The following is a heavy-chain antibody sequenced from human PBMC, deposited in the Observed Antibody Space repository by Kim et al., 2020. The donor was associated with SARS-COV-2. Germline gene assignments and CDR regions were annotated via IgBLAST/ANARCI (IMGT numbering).Heavy chain of an antibody. CDR2: INAANGYT. CDR3: ASGGTYSGSYVDYFDY. J-gene: IGHJ4*02. CDR1: GYTFTNFA. V-gene: IGHV1-3*01. D-gene: IGHD1-26*01. Sequence: ASVKVSCKASGYTFTNFAVHWMRQAPGQRLEWMGWINAANGYTKYSQSFQGRVTITRDTSASTAYMELSSLGSEDTAVYYCASGGTYSGSYVDYFDYWGQGTLVTVSS.